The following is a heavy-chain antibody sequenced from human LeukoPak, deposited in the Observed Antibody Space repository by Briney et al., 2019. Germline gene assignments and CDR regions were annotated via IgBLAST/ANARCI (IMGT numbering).Heavy chain of an antibody. CDR1: GFTFSSYA. CDR3: ARDRSGSYPNWFDP. V-gene: IGHV3-30*01. Sequence: PGRSLRLSCAASGFTFSSYAMHWVRQAPGKGLEWVAVISYDGINRYYADSVKGRFTISRSNSENTLYLQMNSLRPEDTAVYFCARDRSGSYPNWFDPWGQGTLVTVSS. D-gene: IGHD1-26*01. J-gene: IGHJ5*02. CDR2: ISYDGINR.